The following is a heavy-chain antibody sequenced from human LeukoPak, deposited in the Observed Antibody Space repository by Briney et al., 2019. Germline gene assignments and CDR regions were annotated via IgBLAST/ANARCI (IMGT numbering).Heavy chain of an antibody. D-gene: IGHD2-15*01. CDR2: INPNSGGT. V-gene: IGHV1-2*02. CDR3: ARSSAVGAFYI. Sequence: ASVKVSCKASGYTFTGYYMHWVRQAPGQGLEWMGWINPNSGGTNYAQNFQGRVTMTRDTSISTAYMELSRLRSDDTAVYYCARSSAVGAFYIWGQGTMVTVSS. J-gene: IGHJ3*02. CDR1: GYTFTGYY.